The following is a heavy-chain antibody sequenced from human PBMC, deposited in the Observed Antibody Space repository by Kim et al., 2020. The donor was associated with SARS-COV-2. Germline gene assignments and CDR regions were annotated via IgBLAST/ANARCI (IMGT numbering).Heavy chain of an antibody. Sequence: GGSLRLSCAVSGFTFSSYGMNWVRLAPGKGLDWVSSISTKSSNTSYADSLKGRSTTSTENAKNTLFLQMNSPRAEDTAVYYCARDAAVARTTFDGNAVWG. J-gene: IGHJ3*01. CDR1: GFTFSSYG. CDR3: ARDAAVARTTFDGNAV. V-gene: IGHV3-21*01. CDR2: ISTKSSNT. D-gene: IGHD2-15*01.